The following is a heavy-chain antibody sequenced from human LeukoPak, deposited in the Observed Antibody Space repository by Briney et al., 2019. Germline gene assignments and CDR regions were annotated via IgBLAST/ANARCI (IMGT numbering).Heavy chain of an antibody. J-gene: IGHJ5*02. CDR3: ARRNVPGGGNWFDP. Sequence: SETLSLTCTVSGDSITNARSYWGWIRQPPGKGLEWIGAIYHTGTTNYKSSLKSRAAISLDMSKNHFSLRLNSVTAADTAIYFCARRNVPGGGNWFDPWGQGTLVVVSS. D-gene: IGHD3-10*01. CDR2: IYHTGTT. CDR1: GDSITNARSY. V-gene: IGHV4-39*02.